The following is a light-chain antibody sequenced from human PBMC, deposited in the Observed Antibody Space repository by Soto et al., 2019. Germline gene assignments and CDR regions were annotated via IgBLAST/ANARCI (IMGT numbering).Light chain of an antibody. CDR2: EGS. J-gene: IGLJ1*01. Sequence: QSVLTQPASVSGSPGQSITISCTGTSSDVGRYNLVSWYQQHPGKAPKLMIYEGSKRPSGVSNRFSGSKSGNTASLTISGLQADDDADYYCCSYAGISTYVFGTGNKVTVL. V-gene: IGLV2-23*01. CDR3: CSYAGISTYV. CDR1: SSDVGRYNL.